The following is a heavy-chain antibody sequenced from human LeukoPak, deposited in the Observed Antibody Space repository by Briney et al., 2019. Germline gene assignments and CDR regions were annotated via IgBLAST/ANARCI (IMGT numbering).Heavy chain of an antibody. V-gene: IGHV1-2*04. CDR1: GYTFAGYF. D-gene: IGHD1-26*01. CDR3: ARDLASTSNWEFDY. CDR2: INPSRGYT. Sequence: ASVRVSCKASGYTFAGYFIHWVRQAPGQGLEWMGRINPSRGYTEYAPKFQGWATMTRDASMSTAYVEVRRLISDDTAVCYCARDLASTSNWEFDYWGQGTLVIVSS. J-gene: IGHJ4*02.